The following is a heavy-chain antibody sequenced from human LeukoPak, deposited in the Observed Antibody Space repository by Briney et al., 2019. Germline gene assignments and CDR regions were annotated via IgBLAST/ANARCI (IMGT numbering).Heavy chain of an antibody. J-gene: IGHJ3*02. CDR3: ARGAKWELLPYFAFDI. V-gene: IGHV5-51*01. CDR1: GYSFTSYW. D-gene: IGHD1-26*01. CDR2: IYPGDSDT. Sequence: GESLKISCKGSGYSFTSYWIGWVRQMPGKGLEWMGIIYPGDSDTRYSPSFQGQVTISADKSISTAYLQWSSLKASDTAMYYCARGAKWELLPYFAFDIWGQGTMVTVSS.